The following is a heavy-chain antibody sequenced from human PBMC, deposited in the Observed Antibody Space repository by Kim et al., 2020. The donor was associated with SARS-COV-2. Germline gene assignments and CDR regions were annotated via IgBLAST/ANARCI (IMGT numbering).Heavy chain of an antibody. CDR1: GYSFTSNW. V-gene: IGHV5-10-1*01. CDR3: ARGRYNILTGYTELDY. CDR2: IDPSDSYT. J-gene: IGHJ4*02. D-gene: IGHD3-9*01. Sequence: GESLKISCKGSGYSFTSNWISWVRQMPGKGLEWMGRIDPSDSYTNYSPSFQGHVTISADKFISTAYLQWSSLKASDTAMYYCARGRYNILTGYTELDYWGQGTLVTVSS.